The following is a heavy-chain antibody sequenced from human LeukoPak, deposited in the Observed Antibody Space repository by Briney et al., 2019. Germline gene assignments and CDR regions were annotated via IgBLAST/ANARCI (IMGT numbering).Heavy chain of an antibody. Sequence: GGSLRLSWAASGXTFSNYAMHWVRQAPGKGLEWVALIWYDGSNKFYADSVKGRFTISRDNSKNTLYLQMNSLRAEDTAVYYCARDAIMTAATSDPDYWGQGTLVTVSS. D-gene: IGHD4-17*01. CDR1: GXTFSNYA. CDR3: ARDAIMTAATSDPDY. CDR2: IWYDGSNK. J-gene: IGHJ4*02. V-gene: IGHV3-33*01.